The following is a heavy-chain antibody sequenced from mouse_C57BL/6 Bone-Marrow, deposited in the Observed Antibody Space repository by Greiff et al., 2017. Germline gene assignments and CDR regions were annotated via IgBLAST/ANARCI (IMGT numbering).Heavy chain of an antibody. V-gene: IGHV1-82*01. CDR1: GYAFSSSW. D-gene: IGHD2-2*01. CDR2: IYPGDGDT. J-gene: IGHJ2*01. Sequence: VQLQQSGPELVKPGASVKISCKASGYAFSSSWMNWVKQRPGKGLEWIGRIYPGDGDTNYNGTFKGKATLTADKSSSPAYMQLSSLTSEDSAVYFCARYGYLFDYWGQGTTLTVSS. CDR3: ARYGYLFDY.